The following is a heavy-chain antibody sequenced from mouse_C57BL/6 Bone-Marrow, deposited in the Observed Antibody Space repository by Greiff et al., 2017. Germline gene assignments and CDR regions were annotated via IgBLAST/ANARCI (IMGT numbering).Heavy chain of an antibody. CDR3: ARCGYWYFDV. CDR2: IDPSDSET. J-gene: IGHJ1*03. Sequence: VQLQQPGAELVRPGSSVKLSCKASGYTFTSYWMHWVKQRPIQGLEWIGNIDPSDSETHYNQKFKDKATLTEDKSSSTAYMQLSSLTSEDSAVYYCARCGYWYFDVWGTGTTVTVSS. CDR1: GYTFTSYW. V-gene: IGHV1-52*01.